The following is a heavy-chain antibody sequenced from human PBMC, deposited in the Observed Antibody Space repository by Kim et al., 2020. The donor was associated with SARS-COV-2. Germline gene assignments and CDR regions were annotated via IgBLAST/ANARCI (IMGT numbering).Heavy chain of an antibody. CDR3: TTGGGVTNENYYGMDV. D-gene: IGHD4-17*01. J-gene: IGHJ6*02. Sequence: ASVKGRFSISRDNSENMLYLQMDSLRTEDTAVYYCTTGGGVTNENYYGMDVWGQGTSVTVSS. V-gene: IGHV3-15*01.